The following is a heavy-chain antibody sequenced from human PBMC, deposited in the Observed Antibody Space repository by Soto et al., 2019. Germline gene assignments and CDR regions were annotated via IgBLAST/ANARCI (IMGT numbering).Heavy chain of an antibody. CDR3: ARGLYSNYYYYYMDV. CDR2: INHSGST. D-gene: IGHD4-4*01. J-gene: IGHJ6*03. Sequence: SETLSLTCAVYGGSFSGYYWSWIRQPPGKGLEWIGEINHSGSTNYNPSLKSRVTISVDTSKNQFSLKLSSVTAADTAVYYCARGLYSNYYYYYMDVWGKGTTVTVSS. V-gene: IGHV4-34*01. CDR1: GGSFSGYY.